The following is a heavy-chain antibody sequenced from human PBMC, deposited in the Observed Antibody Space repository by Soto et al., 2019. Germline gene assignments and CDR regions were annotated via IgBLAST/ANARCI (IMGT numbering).Heavy chain of an antibody. CDR1: GFTFSSYG. V-gene: IGHV3-30*18. J-gene: IGHJ4*02. Sequence: GGSLRLSCAAPGFTFSSYGMHWVRQAPGKGLEWVAVISYDGSNKYYADSVKGRFTISRDNSKNTLYLQMNSLRAEDTAVYYCAKDPEPRSSGWTYFDYWGQGTLVTVSS. CDR3: AKDPEPRSSGWTYFDY. D-gene: IGHD6-19*01. CDR2: ISYDGSNK.